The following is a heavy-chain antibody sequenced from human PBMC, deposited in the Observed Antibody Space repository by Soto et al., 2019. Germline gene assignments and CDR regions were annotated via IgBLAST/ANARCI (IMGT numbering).Heavy chain of an antibody. Sequence: QVRLVQSGAEVKAPGASVKVSCKAPGDTFTSYYMHWVRQAPGHVLEWMGVINPNGGSTRFAQKLRGRVTMTRDTSTSTVYTELRGLTYEDTAVYYCARSSWGVYVILIESTNWFAPWGKGTLVTVSS. CDR2: INPNGGST. J-gene: IGHJ5*02. CDR1: GDTFTSYY. D-gene: IGHD3-10*01. CDR3: ARSSWGVYVILIESTNWFAP. V-gene: IGHV1-46*01.